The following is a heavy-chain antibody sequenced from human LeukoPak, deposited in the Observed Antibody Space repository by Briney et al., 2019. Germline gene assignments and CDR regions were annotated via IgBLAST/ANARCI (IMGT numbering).Heavy chain of an antibody. V-gene: IGHV4-59*08. CDR2: IYYSGST. CDR3: ARLVRGVIVGNWFDP. Sequence: SETLSLTCTVSGGSISSYYWSWIRQPPGKGLEWIWYIYYSGSTNYNPSLKSRVTISVDTSKNQFSLKLSSVTAADTAVYYCARLVRGVIVGNWFDPWGQGTLVTVSS. CDR1: GGSISSYY. J-gene: IGHJ5*02. D-gene: IGHD3-10*02.